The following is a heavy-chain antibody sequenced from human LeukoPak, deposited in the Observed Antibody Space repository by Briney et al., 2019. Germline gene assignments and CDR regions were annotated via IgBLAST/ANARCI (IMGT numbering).Heavy chain of an antibody. CDR3: ARGSVAYCSGGSCYEDY. D-gene: IGHD2-15*01. V-gene: IGHV4-4*07. Sequence: SETLSLTCTVSGGSISSYYWSWIRQPAGKGLEWIGRIYTSGSTNYNPSLKSRVTMSVDTSKNQFSLKLSSVTAADTAVYYCARGSVAYCSGGSCYEDYWGQGTLVTVSS. CDR1: GGSISSYY. J-gene: IGHJ4*02. CDR2: IYTSGST.